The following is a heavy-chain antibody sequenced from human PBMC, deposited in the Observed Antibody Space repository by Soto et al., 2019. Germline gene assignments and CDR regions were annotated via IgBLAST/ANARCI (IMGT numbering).Heavy chain of an antibody. CDR3: AKGSWRGYCSDTTCYTINY. D-gene: IGHD2-2*02. CDR1: GYTFTSYD. J-gene: IGHJ4*02. V-gene: IGHV1-8*01. Sequence: QVQLVQSGAEVKTPGASVTVSCKTSGYTFTSYDINWVRQDTGQGLEWMGWMNPDSGNRGYAQKFQGRVTMTTDTSISTAYMELSCLRSDDTAMYYCAKGSWRGYCSDTTCYTINYWGQGTLVTVSS. CDR2: MNPDSGNR.